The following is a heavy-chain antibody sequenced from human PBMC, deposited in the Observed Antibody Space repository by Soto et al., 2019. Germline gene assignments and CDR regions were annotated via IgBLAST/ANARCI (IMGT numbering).Heavy chain of an antibody. CDR2: IYPGDSDT. CDR1: GNSFTNDW. Sequence: GESLKISCKCSGNSFTNDWIAWVRQMPGKDLEWMGIIYPGDSDTRYSPSFQGQVTISVDKSISTAYLQWSSLKASDTARYYCARYGRGDDWGQGTLVTVSS. V-gene: IGHV5-51*01. D-gene: IGHD3-10*01. J-gene: IGHJ4*02. CDR3: ARYGRGDD.